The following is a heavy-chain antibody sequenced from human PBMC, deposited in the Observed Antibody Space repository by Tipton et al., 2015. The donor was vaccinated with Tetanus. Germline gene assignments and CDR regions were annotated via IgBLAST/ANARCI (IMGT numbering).Heavy chain of an antibody. J-gene: IGHJ5*02. CDR3: ARGRRKRYSSSFGLERVGPQLNWYDP. D-gene: IGHD6-6*01. CDR1: GGSFSGYY. Sequence: GLVKPSETLSLTCAVYGGSFSGYYWSWIRQPPGKGLEWIGEINHSGSTNYNPSLKSRVTISVDTSKNQFSLKLSSVTAADTAVYYCARGRRKRYSSSFGLERVGPQLNWYDPGGLGTLVTVSS. V-gene: IGHV4-34*01. CDR2: INHSGST.